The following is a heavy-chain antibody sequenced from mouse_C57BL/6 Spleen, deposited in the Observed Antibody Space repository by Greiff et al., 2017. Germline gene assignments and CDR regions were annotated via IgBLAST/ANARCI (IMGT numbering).Heavy chain of an antibody. D-gene: IGHD2-3*01. V-gene: IGHV3-6*01. J-gene: IGHJ2*01. CDR3: ASDDGYYGYFDD. CDR2: IRYDGSN. CDR1: GYYITSGYY. Sequence: EVQLVESGPGLVKPSQSLSLTCSVTGYYITSGYYWNWIRQFPGNKLEWMGYIRYDGSNNYNPSLKNRISITRDTSKNQVFLKLNSVTTEDTATYYCASDDGYYGYFDDWGKGNTLTASS.